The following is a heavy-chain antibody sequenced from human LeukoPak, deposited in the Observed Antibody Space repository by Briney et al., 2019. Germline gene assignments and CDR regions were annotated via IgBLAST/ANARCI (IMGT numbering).Heavy chain of an antibody. J-gene: IGHJ4*02. CDR3: AKDRGYCTSDSCYRFFDY. V-gene: IGHV3-48*02. Sequence: PGGSLRLSCAASGFTFNSYSMNWVRQAPGKGLEWVSYISHNGSPTYYADSVKGRFTISRDNAKNSLYLQMNSLRDEDTAVYYCAKDRGYCTSDSCYRFFDYWGQGTLVTVSS. D-gene: IGHD2-8*01. CDR2: ISHNGSPT. CDR1: GFTFNSYS.